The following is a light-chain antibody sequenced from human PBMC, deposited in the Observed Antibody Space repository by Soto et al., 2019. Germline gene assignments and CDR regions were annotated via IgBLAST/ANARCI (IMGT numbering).Light chain of an antibody. V-gene: IGKV3-11*01. CDR3: QQRSNWPAN. J-gene: IGKJ5*01. Sequence: EIVLTQSPATLSLSPGERATLSCRASQTVSSYLAWYQQSPGQAPRLLIYGASNRATGIPARFGGSGSGTDFTLTIDSLEPEDFAVYYCQQRSNWPANFGQGTRLEI. CDR2: GAS. CDR1: QTVSSY.